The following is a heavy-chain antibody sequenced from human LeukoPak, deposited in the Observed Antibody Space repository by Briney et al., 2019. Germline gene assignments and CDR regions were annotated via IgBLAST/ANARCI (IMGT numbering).Heavy chain of an antibody. CDR2: IRYDGSNK. V-gene: IGHV3-30*02. J-gene: IGHJ4*02. Sequence: GGSLRLSCAASGFTFSSYGMHWVRQAPGKGLEWVAFIRYDGSNKYYADSVKGRFTISRDNSKNTLYLQMNSLRAEDTAVYYCARDTCYTSGCEGTFDYWGQGTLVTVSS. D-gene: IGHD2-2*02. CDR1: GFTFSSYG. CDR3: ARDTCYTSGCEGTFDY.